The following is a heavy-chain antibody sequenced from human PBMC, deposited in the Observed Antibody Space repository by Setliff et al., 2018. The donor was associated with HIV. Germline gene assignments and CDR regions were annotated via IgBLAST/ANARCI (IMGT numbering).Heavy chain of an antibody. V-gene: IGHV1-69*10. J-gene: IGHJ6*02. CDR1: GGTFSSYA. CDR2: IIPILGIA. D-gene: IGHD5-12*01. CDR3: ARDTSRYSGYDYPPNYYYYGMDV. Sequence: ASVKVSCKASGGTFSSYAISWVRQAPGQGLEWMGGIIPILGIANYAQKFQGRVTITADKSTSTAYMELSSLRSEDTAVYYCARDTSRYSGYDYPPNYYYYGMDVWGQGTTVTVSS.